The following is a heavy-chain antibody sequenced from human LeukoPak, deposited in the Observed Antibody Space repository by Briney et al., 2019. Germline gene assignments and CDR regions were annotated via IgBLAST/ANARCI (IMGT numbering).Heavy chain of an antibody. CDR2: INHSGST. CDR3: ARGRMKFRIAVAGTGYFDY. V-gene: IGHV4-34*01. J-gene: IGHJ4*02. CDR1: GGSFSGYY. D-gene: IGHD6-19*01. Sequence: SETLSLTCAVYGGSFSGYYWSWIRQPPGKGLEWIGEINHSGSTNYNPSLKSRVTISVDTSKNQFSLKLSSVAAADTAVYYCARGRMKFRIAVAGTGYFDYWGQGTLVTVSS.